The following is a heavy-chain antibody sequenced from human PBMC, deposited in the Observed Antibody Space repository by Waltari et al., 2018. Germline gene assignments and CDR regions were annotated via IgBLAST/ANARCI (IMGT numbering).Heavy chain of an antibody. CDR1: GYTLHELS. V-gene: IGHV1-24*01. CDR2: FDPEDGET. CDR3: ATVFRLLGENWFDP. J-gene: IGHJ5*02. Sequence: QVQLVQSGAEVKKPGASVKVSCKVSGYTLHELSMHWVRPAPGKGLEWMVGFDPEDGETIYAQKFQGRVTMTEDTSTDTAYMELSSLRSEDTAVYYCATVFRLLGENWFDPWGQGTLVTVSS. D-gene: IGHD2-21*01.